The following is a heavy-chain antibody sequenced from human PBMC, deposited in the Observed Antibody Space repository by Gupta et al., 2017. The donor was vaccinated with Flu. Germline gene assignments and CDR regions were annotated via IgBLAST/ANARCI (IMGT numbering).Heavy chain of an antibody. CDR3: ARIPLGQQWPYYHYYGMDV. V-gene: IGHV2-70*13. J-gene: IGHJ6*02. Sequence: QVTLRESGPALVKPTQTLTLTCTFSGFSLTANGMCVTWIRQPPGKALEWLALIDWDGDKYYNTSLKTRLTISKDTSKNRVVLEMTNMNPVDTATYYCARIPLGQQWPYYHYYGMDVWGQGTTVTVSS. CDR1: GFSLTANGMC. D-gene: IGHD2-2*01. CDR2: IDWDGDK.